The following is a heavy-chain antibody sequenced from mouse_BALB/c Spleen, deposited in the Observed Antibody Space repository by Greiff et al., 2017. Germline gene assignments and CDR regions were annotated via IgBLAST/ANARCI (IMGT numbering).Heavy chain of an antibody. J-gene: IGHJ3*01. CDR2: IYPGDGDT. CDR1: GYAFSSYW. D-gene: IGHD2-12*01. CDR3: VGNDVEFAY. Sequence: VHLVESGAELVRPGSSVKISCKASGYAFSSYWMNWVKQRPGQGLEWIGQIYPGDGDTNYNGKFKGKATLTADKSSSTAYMQLSSLTSEDSAVYFCVGNDVEFAYWGQGTLVTVSA. V-gene: IGHV1-80*01.